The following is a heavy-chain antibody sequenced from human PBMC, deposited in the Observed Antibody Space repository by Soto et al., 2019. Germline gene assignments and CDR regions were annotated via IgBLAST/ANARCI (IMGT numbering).Heavy chain of an antibody. CDR1: GYTLTELS. J-gene: IGHJ5*02. D-gene: IGHD2-2*01. CDR3: ATKLEKDIVVVPAAENWFDP. CDR2: FDPEDGET. Sequence: ASVKVSCKVSGYTLTELSMHWVRQAPGKGLEWMGGFDPEDGETIYAQKFQGRVTMTEDTSTDTAYMELSSLGSEDTAVYYCATKLEKDIVVVPAAENWFDPWG. V-gene: IGHV1-24*01.